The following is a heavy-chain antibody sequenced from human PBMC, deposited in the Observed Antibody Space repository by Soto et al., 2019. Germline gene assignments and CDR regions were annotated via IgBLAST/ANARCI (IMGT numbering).Heavy chain of an antibody. D-gene: IGHD3-3*01. J-gene: IGHJ5*02. CDR1: GFTFDHYA. CDR3: AKGSGGGTIFGVALDL. CDR2: ISWNSNSI. Sequence: EVQLVESGGGLVQPGGSLRLSCAASGFTFDHYAMHWVRQAPGKGLEWVGGISWNSNSIGYVDSVKDRFTISRDSAKNSLYLHMNSLRIEDTALYFCAKGSGGGTIFGVALDLWGQGALVTVSS. V-gene: IGHV3-9*01.